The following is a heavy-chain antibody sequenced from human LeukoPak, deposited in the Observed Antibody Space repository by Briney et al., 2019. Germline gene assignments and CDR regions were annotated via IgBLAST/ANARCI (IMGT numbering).Heavy chain of an antibody. J-gene: IGHJ4*02. Sequence: SETLSLTFIVSGGSIISNNYSWGWIRQPPGKGVQWLGTFFCYSGTTYYNQSLKSRVTISSDTSNNQFSLRLTSVTAADTAVYYCASSWLVVPRERLGFDYWGQGILVTVSS. CDR1: GGSIISNNYS. CDR2: FFCYSGTT. V-gene: IGHV4-39*01. D-gene: IGHD5-12*01. CDR3: ASSWLVVPRERLGFDY.